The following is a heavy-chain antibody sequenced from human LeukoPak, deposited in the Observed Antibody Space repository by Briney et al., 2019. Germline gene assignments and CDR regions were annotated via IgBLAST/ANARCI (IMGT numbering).Heavy chain of an antibody. V-gene: IGHV4-4*07. Sequence: SETLSLTCTFSGGPITSYYWSWIRQPAGKGLEWIGRIYTSGTTNYNPSLKSRVTISIDTSKNQFSLKLSSVTAADTAVYYCARGLWFGDENPPYFDYWGQGTLVTVSS. D-gene: IGHD3-10*01. CDR1: GGPITSYY. CDR3: ARGLWFGDENPPYFDY. J-gene: IGHJ4*02. CDR2: IYTSGTT.